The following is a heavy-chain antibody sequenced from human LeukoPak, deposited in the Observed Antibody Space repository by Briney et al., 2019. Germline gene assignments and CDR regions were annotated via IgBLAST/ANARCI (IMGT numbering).Heavy chain of an antibody. CDR2: IYNSGST. CDR3: ARHAIYSGDYSFWFDP. Sequence: SEALSLTCTVSGGSVTTYYWSWIRQPPGKGLEWIAYIYNSGSTNYNPSLKSRVTISVDTPKNQVSLMLSSVTAADTAVYYCARHAIYSGDYSFWFDPWGLGTLVTVSS. J-gene: IGHJ5*02. D-gene: IGHD1-26*01. CDR1: GGSVTTYY. V-gene: IGHV4-59*08.